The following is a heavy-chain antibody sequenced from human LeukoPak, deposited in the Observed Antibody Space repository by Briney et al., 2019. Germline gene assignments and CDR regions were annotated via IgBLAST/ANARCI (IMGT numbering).Heavy chain of an antibody. V-gene: IGHV3-74*01. CDR2: INSDGSIT. D-gene: IGHD6-19*01. J-gene: IGHJ5*02. CDR1: GFTFSSYW. CDR3: ARDGILVAGTVDWFDP. Sequence: GGSLRLSCEASGFTFSSYWMHWVRQTSGKGLVWVSRINSDGSITSYADSVKGRFTISRDNAKNTLYLQRNSLRVEDTAMYYCARDGILVAGTVDWFDPWGQGTLVTVSS.